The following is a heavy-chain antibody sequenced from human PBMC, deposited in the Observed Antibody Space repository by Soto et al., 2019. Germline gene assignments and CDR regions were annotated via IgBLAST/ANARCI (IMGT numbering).Heavy chain of an antibody. Sequence: SETLSLTCTVSGGSISSYYWSWIRQPPGKGLEWNGYIYYSGSTNYNPTLKSRVTISVDTSKNQFSLKLSSVAAADTAVYYCARGGWSYDFWSGYYPNWFDPWGQGTLVTVSS. V-gene: IGHV4-59*01. CDR3: ARGGWSYDFWSGYYPNWFDP. J-gene: IGHJ5*02. CDR1: GGSISSYY. CDR2: IYYSGST. D-gene: IGHD3-3*01.